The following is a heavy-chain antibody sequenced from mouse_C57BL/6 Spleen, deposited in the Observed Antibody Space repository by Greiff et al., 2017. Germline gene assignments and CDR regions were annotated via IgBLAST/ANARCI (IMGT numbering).Heavy chain of an antibody. Sequence: VQLKESGGGLVKPGGSLKLSCAASGFTFSDYGMHWVRQAPEKGLEWVAYISSGSSTIYYADTVKGRFTISRDNAKNTLFLQMTSLRSEDTAMYYCASSPYYYYAMDYWGQGTSVTVSS. CDR1: GFTFSDYG. CDR3: ASSPYYYYAMDY. J-gene: IGHJ4*01. V-gene: IGHV5-17*01. CDR2: ISSGSSTI. D-gene: IGHD2-10*01.